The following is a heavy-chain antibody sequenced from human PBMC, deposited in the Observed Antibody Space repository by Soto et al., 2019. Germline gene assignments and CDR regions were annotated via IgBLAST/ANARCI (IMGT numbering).Heavy chain of an antibody. Sequence: GGSLRLSCAASGFTFSSYAMHWVRQAPGKGLEWVAVISYDGSNKYYADSVKGRFTISRDNSKNTLYLQMNSLRAEDTAVYYCARPGGSGWYSVIDYWGQGTLVTVSS. CDR2: ISYDGSNK. D-gene: IGHD6-19*01. CDR3: ARPGGSGWYSVIDY. V-gene: IGHV3-30-3*01. J-gene: IGHJ4*02. CDR1: GFTFSSYA.